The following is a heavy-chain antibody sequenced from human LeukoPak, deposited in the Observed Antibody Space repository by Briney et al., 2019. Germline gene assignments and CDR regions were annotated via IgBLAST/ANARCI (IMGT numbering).Heavy chain of an antibody. J-gene: IGHJ4*02. Sequence: PSETLSLTCTVSGGSISSYYWSWIRQPPGKGLEWIGYIYYSGSTNYNPSPKSRVTISVDTSKNQFSLKLSSVTAADTAVYYCARQGWELDYWGQGALVTVSS. CDR2: IYYSGST. CDR1: GGSISSYY. CDR3: ARQGWELDY. V-gene: IGHV4-59*08. D-gene: IGHD1-26*01.